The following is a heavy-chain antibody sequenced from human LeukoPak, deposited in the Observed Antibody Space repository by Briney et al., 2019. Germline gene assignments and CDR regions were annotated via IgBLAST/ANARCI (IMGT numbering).Heavy chain of an antibody. J-gene: IGHJ4*02. CDR1: GSRFTSYW. Sequence: GESLKISSKGSGSRFTSYWIGWVRQMPGKGLEWMGIIYPGDSDTRYSPSFQGQVTISADKSISTAYLQWSSLKASDTAMYYCARLRAAADCPNDYWGQGTLVTVSS. CDR2: IYPGDSDT. D-gene: IGHD6-13*01. V-gene: IGHV5-51*01. CDR3: ARLRAAADCPNDY.